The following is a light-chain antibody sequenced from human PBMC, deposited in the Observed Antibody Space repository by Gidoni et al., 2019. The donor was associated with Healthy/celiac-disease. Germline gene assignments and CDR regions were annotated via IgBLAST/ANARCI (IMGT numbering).Light chain of an antibody. CDR2: LGS. CDR3: MQALQTPKT. Sequence: DTVMTQSPLSLPVTPGEPASTSCRSSQSLLHSNGYNYLDWYLQKPGQSPQLLIYLGSNRASGVPDRFSSSGSGTDFTLKISRVAAEDVGVYYCMQALQTPKTFGQGTKVEIK. J-gene: IGKJ1*01. V-gene: IGKV2-28*01. CDR1: QSLLHSNGYNY.